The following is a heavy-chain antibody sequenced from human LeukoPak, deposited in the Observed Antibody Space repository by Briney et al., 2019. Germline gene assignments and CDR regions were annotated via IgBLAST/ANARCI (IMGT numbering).Heavy chain of an antibody. D-gene: IGHD5-12*01. V-gene: IGHV3-43*01. J-gene: IGHJ4*02. Sequence: GGSLRLSCAASGFTFDDYTMHWVRQAPGKGLEWVSLISWDGGSPYYADSVKGRFTVSRDNSKNSLYLQMNSLRTEDTALYYCAKDRSVRWLRKAIFHYWGQGTLVTVSS. CDR3: AKDRSVRWLRKAIFHY. CDR2: ISWDGGSP. CDR1: GFTFDDYT.